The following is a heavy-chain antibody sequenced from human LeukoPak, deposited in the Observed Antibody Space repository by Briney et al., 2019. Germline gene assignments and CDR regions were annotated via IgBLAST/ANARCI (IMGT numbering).Heavy chain of an antibody. D-gene: IGHD3-22*01. CDR1: GFTFSTYE. CDR3: ARMIADDY. V-gene: IGHV3-48*03. J-gene: IGHJ4*02. CDR2: ITGSGNTI. Sequence: GGSLRLSCAASGFTFSTYEMNWVRQAPGKGLEWASYITGSGNTIYYADSVKGRFTISRDNAKNSLYLQMNSLRAEDTAVYYCARMIADDYWGQGTLVTVSS.